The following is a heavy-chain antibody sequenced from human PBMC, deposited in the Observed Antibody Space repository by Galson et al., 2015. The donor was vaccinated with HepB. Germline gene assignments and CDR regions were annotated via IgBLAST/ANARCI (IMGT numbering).Heavy chain of an antibody. V-gene: IGHV4-59*08. CDR3: GRQTHHQNPMDV. J-gene: IGHJ6*02. Sequence: ETLSLTCTVSGGSISDHYWSWIRQSPGKGLEWIGYIYYSDTRTTNYNPSLRSRVTISFDTSNNQVSLELSSVTAADTAMYYCGRQTHHQNPMDVWGQGTTVTVS. D-gene: IGHD1-14*01. CDR2: IYYSDTRTT. CDR1: GGSISDHY.